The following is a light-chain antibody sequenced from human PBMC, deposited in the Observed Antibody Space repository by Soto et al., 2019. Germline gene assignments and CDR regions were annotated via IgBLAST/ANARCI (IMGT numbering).Light chain of an antibody. Sequence: EIVLTQSPGTLSLSPGERATLSCRASQSVSSCLAWFQQKPGRTPSLLIYRATNRATGSPDRFSGSGSETDFTLTITSLEPEDFAVYYCHHYVGSPWAFGQGTKVDNK. CDR3: HHYVGSPWA. J-gene: IGKJ1*01. V-gene: IGKV3-20*01. CDR1: QSVSSC. CDR2: RAT.